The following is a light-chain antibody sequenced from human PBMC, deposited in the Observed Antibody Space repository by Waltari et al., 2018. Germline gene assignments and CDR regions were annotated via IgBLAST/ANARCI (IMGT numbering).Light chain of an antibody. CDR1: RGHSSNV. Sequence: QLVLTPSHSASASLGASVTLTCTLSRGHSSNVLGWLQQRAEQGPRYLRKVNSDGSHNKGDEIPDRFSGSSSGAERYLTISSLQSEDEGDYYCQTGGHGTWVFGGGTKLTVL. CDR2: VNSDGSH. CDR3: QTGGHGTWV. J-gene: IGLJ3*02. V-gene: IGLV4-69*01.